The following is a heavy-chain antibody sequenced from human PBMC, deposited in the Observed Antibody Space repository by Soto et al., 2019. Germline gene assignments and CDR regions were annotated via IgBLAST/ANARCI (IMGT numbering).Heavy chain of an antibody. J-gene: IGHJ4*02. CDR3: AKARCSTNNCYVPDY. Sequence: GGSLRLSCVASGFTFSTYTMSWVRQAPGKGLEWVSVISGSGDSPSYADSVQGRFSISRDNPKRTLYLQMNSLRGEDTAMYYCAKARCSTNNCYVPDYWGQGTLHTVSS. D-gene: IGHD2-2*01. CDR1: GFTFSTYT. CDR2: ISGSGDSP. V-gene: IGHV3-23*01.